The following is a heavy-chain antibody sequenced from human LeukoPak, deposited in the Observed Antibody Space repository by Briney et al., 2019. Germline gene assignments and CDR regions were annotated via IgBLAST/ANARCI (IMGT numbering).Heavy chain of an antibody. D-gene: IGHD2-8*01. CDR1: GFTFSSYS. Sequence: GSLRLSCAASGFTFSSYSMNWGRQAPGKGLEWVSYISSSSSTIYYADSVKGRFTISRDNAKNSLYLQMNSLRDEDTAVYYCARDLMGSFSDLLFDYWGQGTLVTVSS. J-gene: IGHJ4*02. CDR3: ARDLMGSFSDLLFDY. CDR2: ISSSSSTI. V-gene: IGHV3-48*02.